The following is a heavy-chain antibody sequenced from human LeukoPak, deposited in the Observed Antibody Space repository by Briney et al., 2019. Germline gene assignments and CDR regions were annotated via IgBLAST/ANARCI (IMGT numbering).Heavy chain of an antibody. J-gene: IGHJ4*02. V-gene: IGHV3-23*01. Sequence: GGSLRLSCAASGFTFSSYAMSWVRQAPGKGLEWVSAISGSGGSTYYADSVKGRFTISRDNSKNTLYLQMNSLRAEDTAVYYCAKDGVLWFGELSFDYWGQGTLVTVSS. CDR1: GFTFSSYA. D-gene: IGHD3-10*01. CDR3: AKDGVLWFGELSFDY. CDR2: ISGSGGST.